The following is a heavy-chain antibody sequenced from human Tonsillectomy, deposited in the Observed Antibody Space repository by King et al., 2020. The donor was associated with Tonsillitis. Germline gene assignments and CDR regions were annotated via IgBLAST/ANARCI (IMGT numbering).Heavy chain of an antibody. D-gene: IGHD2-21*02. Sequence: VQLVESGGGVVQPGRSLRLSCAASGFTFSNYAIHWVRQAPGKGLEWVTIIAYDGSKKYYADSVKGRFTISRDNSKNTVYLQMNSLSAEDTAVYYCMRGGFIGWFGDQPPDFDLWGQGTRVTVSS. V-gene: IGHV3-33*05. CDR3: MRGGFIGWFGDQPPDFDL. J-gene: IGHJ4*02. CDR2: IAYDGSKK. CDR1: GFTFSNYA.